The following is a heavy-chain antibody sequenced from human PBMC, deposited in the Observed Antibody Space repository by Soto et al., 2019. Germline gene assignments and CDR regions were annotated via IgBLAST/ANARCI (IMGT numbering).Heavy chain of an antibody. CDR2: ISAYSGNT. CDR1: GYTFTTYG. D-gene: IGHD4-17*01. V-gene: IGHV1-18*04. J-gene: IGHJ4*01. CDR3: ARVVKAGDYGDYGRYYFDY. Sequence: QVRLVQSGAEVKKPGASVKVSCKASGYTFTTYGITWVRQAPGQGLEWMGWISAYSGNTNYAQKLQCRLTVTTDTSTNTAYMHLRSLRSDDTAVYYCARVVKAGDYGDYGRYYFDYWGHGTLVTVSS.